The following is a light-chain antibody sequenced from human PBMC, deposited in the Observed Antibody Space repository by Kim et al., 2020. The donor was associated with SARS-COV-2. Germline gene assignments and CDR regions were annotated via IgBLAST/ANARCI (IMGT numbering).Light chain of an antibody. V-gene: IGKV1-13*02. CDR3: QQFSSYPPLT. CDR2: DAS. Sequence: AIQLTQSPASLSASVGDRVTITCRASQAISSALAWYQHKPGKAPKLLISDASRLESGVPSRFGGSGSGTDFTLTISSLQPEDFATCYCQQFSSYPPLTFGGGTKVDIK. J-gene: IGKJ4*01. CDR1: QAISSA.